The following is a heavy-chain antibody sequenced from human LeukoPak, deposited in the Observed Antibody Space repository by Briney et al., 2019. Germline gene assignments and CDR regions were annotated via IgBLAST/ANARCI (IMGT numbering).Heavy chain of an antibody. CDR3: ARDCSGGSCGDAFDI. D-gene: IGHD2-15*01. V-gene: IGHV3-53*01. Sequence: GGSLRLSCAASGFTVSSNYMSWVRQAPGKGLEWVSVIYSGGSTYYADSVKGRFTIFRDNSKNTLYLQMNSLRAEDTAVYYCARDCSGGSCGDAFDIWGQGTMVTVSS. CDR1: GFTVSSNY. J-gene: IGHJ3*02. CDR2: IYSGGST.